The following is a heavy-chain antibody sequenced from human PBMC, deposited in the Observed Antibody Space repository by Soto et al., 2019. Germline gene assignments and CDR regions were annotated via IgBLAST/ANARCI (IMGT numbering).Heavy chain of an antibody. D-gene: IGHD2-8*01. V-gene: IGHV4-39*01. J-gene: IGHJ4*02. Sequence: SQTLSLTCTVSGGSVSNSNYYWGWIRQSPGKGLEWIGSVYYRGRSYSKSSVKSRVTISVDTSKNQFSLNLNSVTASDTAVYFCVSQRTSVLTQAYFDYWGPGALVTVSS. CDR1: GGSVSNSNYY. CDR2: VYYRGRS. CDR3: VSQRTSVLTQAYFDY.